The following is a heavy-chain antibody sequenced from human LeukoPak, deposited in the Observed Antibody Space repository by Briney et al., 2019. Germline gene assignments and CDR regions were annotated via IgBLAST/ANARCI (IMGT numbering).Heavy chain of an antibody. CDR2: IRSAAKGYAT. J-gene: IGHJ4*02. V-gene: IGHV3-73*01. D-gene: IGHD3-10*01. CDR3: TGNYYGSGSYADFDY. CDR1: GFTFSGSA. Sequence: GGSLRPSCAASGFTFSGSALHWVRQASGKGLEWVGRIRSAAKGYATAYAASVKGRFTISRDDSKNTAYLQMDSLKTEDTAVYYCTGNYYGSGSYADFDYWGQGTLVTVSS.